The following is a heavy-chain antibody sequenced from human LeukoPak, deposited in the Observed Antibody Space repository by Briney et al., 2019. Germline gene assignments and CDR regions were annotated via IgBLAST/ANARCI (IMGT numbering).Heavy chain of an antibody. CDR3: ARHGSGYCSGGSCYSAKGEFDP. D-gene: IGHD2-15*01. V-gene: IGHV5-51*01. CDR2: IYPGDSDT. CDR1: GYSFTSYW. J-gene: IGHJ5*02. Sequence: KPGESLKISCKGSGYSFTSYWIGWVRQMPGKGLEWMGIIYPGDSDTRYSPSLQGQVTISADKSISTAYLQWSSLKASDTAMYYCARHGSGYCSGGSCYSAKGEFDPWGQGTLVTVSS.